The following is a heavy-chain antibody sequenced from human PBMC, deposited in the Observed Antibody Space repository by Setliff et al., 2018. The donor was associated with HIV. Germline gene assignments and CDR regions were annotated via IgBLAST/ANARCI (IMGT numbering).Heavy chain of an antibody. CDR1: GFTFSSYW. CDR3: ARAPSFCFDPSGSSLPPYFDY. J-gene: IGHJ4*02. D-gene: IGHD3-22*01. Sequence: GGSLRLSCAASGFTFSSYWMHWVRQAPGQGRVWVSRISSDATRRTYADSLKGRFTISRDNAKSTLFLQMNSLRAEDTAVYYCARAPSFCFDPSGSSLPPYFDYWGQGTLVTVSS. CDR2: ISSDATRR. V-gene: IGHV3-74*03.